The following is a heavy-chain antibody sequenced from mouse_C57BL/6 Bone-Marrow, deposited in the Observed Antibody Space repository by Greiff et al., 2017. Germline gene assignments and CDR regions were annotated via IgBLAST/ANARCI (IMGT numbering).Heavy chain of an antibody. CDR2: ISSGGSYT. J-gene: IGHJ4*01. CDR1: GFTFSSYG. Sequence: EVKLVESGGDLVKPGGSLKLSCAASGFTFSSYGMSWVRQTPDKRLEWVATISSGGSYTYYPDSVKGRFTISRDNAKNTLYLQMSSMKSEDTAMYYFARRGDYDGLLYAMDYWGQGTSVTVSS. D-gene: IGHD2-4*01. CDR3: ARRGDYDGLLYAMDY. V-gene: IGHV5-6*02.